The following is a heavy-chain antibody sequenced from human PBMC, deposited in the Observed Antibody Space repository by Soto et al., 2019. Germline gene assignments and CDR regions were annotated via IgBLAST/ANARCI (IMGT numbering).Heavy chain of an antibody. V-gene: IGHV1-18*01. D-gene: IGHD6-6*01. J-gene: IGHJ4*02. CDR3: ARDLEQLVRTPLVY. CDR2: ISAYNGNT. CDR1: GYTFTSYG. Sequence: GASVKVSCKASGYTFTSYGISWVRQAPGQGLEWMGWISAYNGNTNYAQKLQGRVTMTTDTSTSTAYMELRSLRSDDTAVYYCARDLEQLVRTPLVYWGQGTLVTVSS.